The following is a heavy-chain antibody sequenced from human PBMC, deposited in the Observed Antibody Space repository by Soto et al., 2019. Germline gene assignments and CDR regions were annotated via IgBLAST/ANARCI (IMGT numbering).Heavy chain of an antibody. CDR3: ARHRDYIWGSYRYPPHFDY. Sequence: SETLSLTCTVSGGSISGGGYYWSWIRQHPGKGLEWIGYIYYSGSTYYNPSLKSRVTISVDTSKNQFSLKLSSVTAADTAVYYCARHRDYIWGSYRYPPHFDYWGQGTLVTVSS. D-gene: IGHD3-16*02. CDR1: GGSISGGGYY. J-gene: IGHJ4*02. V-gene: IGHV4-39*01. CDR2: IYYSGST.